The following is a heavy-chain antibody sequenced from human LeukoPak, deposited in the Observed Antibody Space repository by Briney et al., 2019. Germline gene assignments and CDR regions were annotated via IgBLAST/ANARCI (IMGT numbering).Heavy chain of an antibody. D-gene: IGHD1-26*01. V-gene: IGHV5-51*01. CDR3: ARLSSIVGATRYFDY. Sequence: GESLKISCKGSGYSFTSYWIGWVRQMPGKGLEWMGIIYPGDSDTRYSPSFQGQVTISADKSISTAYLQWSSLKASDTVMYYCARLSSIVGATRYFDYWGQGTLVTVSS. CDR2: IYPGDSDT. CDR1: GYSFTSYW. J-gene: IGHJ4*02.